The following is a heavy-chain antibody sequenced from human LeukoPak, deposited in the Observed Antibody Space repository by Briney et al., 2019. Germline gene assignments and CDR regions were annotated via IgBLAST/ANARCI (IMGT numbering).Heavy chain of an antibody. J-gene: IGHJ3*02. CDR1: GFTFDDYA. CDR2: ISWNSGSI. V-gene: IGHV3-9*01. Sequence: PGGSLRLSCAASGFTFDDYAMHWVRQAPGKGLEWVSGISWNSGSIGYADSVKGRFTISRDNAKNSLYLQMNSLRAEDTALYYCAKDKADDGYNYGDFDIWGQGTMVTVSS. CDR3: AKDKADDGYNYGDFDI. D-gene: IGHD5-12*01.